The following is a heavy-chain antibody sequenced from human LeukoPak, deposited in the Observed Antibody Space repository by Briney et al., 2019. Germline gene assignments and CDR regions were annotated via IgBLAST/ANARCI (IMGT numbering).Heavy chain of an antibody. V-gene: IGHV1-3*01. D-gene: IGHD5-18*01. CDR1: GYTFTSYA. Sequence: ASVKVSCKASGYTFTSYAMHWVRQAPGQRLEWMGWINAGNGNTKYSQKFQGRVTITRDTSASTAYMELSSLRSEDTAVYYCAKGELNTAMAKGTEYFQHWGQGTLVTVSS. J-gene: IGHJ1*01. CDR3: AKGELNTAMAKGTEYFQH. CDR2: INAGNGNT.